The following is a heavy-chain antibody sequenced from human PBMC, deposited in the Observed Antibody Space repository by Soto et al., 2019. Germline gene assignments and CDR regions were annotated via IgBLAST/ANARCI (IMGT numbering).Heavy chain of an antibody. CDR1: GGSISSYY. D-gene: IGHD2-2*01. CDR3: GRAQGCSSTSCYFWFDP. Sequence: SETLSLTCTVSGGSISSYYWSWIRQPPGKGLEWIGYIYYSGSTNYNPSLKSRVTISVDTSKNQFSLKLSSVTAADTAVYYCGRAQGCSSTSCYFWFDPWGQGTLVTVSS. V-gene: IGHV4-59*01. CDR2: IYYSGST. J-gene: IGHJ5*02.